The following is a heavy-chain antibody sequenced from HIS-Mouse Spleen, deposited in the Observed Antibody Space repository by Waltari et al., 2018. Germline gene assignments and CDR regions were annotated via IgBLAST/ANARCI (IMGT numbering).Heavy chain of an antibody. V-gene: IGHV4-34*01. CDR2: IYYSGST. CDR3: AREIPYSSSWYDWYFDL. J-gene: IGHJ2*01. D-gene: IGHD6-13*01. Sequence: QVQLQQWGAGLLKPSETLSLTCAVYGGSFSGYYWSWIRQPPGKGLEWIGSIYYSGSTYYNPSLRSRFTISVDTSKNQFSLKLSSVTAADTAVYYCAREIPYSSSWYDWYFDLWGRGTLVTVSS. CDR1: GGSFSGYY.